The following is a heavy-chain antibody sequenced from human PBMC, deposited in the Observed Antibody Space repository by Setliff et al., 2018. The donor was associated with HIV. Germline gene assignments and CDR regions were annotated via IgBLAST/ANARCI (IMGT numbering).Heavy chain of an antibody. J-gene: IGHJ4*02. V-gene: IGHV3-21*01. D-gene: IGHD5-12*01. Sequence: PGGSLRLSCVASGFNFNSYGINWVRQAPGKGLEWVSSISASSSFKHYAESVKGRFTISRDNTKNSVYLQMNSLRAEDAGVYYCGRVTGGYSGFASFWGQG. CDR1: GFNFNSYG. CDR3: GRVTGGYSGFASF. CDR2: ISASSSFK.